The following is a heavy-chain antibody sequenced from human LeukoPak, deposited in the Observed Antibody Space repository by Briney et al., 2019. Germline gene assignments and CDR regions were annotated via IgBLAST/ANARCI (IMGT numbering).Heavy chain of an antibody. Sequence: PGGSLRLSCAASGFTFSSYGMSWVRQAPGKGLEWVSAISGSGGSTYYADSVKGRFTISRDNSKNTLYLQMNSLRAEDTAVYYCAKAYYYDSSGYEYYFDYWGQGTLVTVSS. J-gene: IGHJ4*02. CDR3: AKAYYYDSSGYEYYFDY. V-gene: IGHV3-23*01. CDR1: GFTFSSYG. D-gene: IGHD3-22*01. CDR2: ISGSGGST.